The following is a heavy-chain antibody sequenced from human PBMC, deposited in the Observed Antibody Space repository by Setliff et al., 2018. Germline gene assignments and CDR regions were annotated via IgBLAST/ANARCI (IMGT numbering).Heavy chain of an antibody. CDR3: ARESTAKNFWGEYSDY. Sequence: ASVKVSCKASGYTFTSYYMHWVRQAPGQGLEWMGIINPSDGSTTYAQKFQGRVKMTRDTSTNTVYMQLSTLRSENTAVYYCARESTAKNFWGEYSDYWGQGTLVTVSS. J-gene: IGHJ4*02. D-gene: IGHD3-3*01. V-gene: IGHV1-46*01. CDR1: GYTFTSYY. CDR2: INPSDGST.